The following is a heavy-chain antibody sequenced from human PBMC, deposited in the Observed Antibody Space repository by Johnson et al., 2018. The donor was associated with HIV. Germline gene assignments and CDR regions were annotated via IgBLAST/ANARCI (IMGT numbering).Heavy chain of an antibody. CDR3: AKDLYSSSGTTDAFDI. D-gene: IGHD6-13*01. CDR1: GFTFSDYY. CDR2: ISSGGSTI. J-gene: IGHJ3*02. V-gene: IGHV3-11*04. Sequence: QVQLVESGGGLVKPGGSLRLSCAVSGFTFSDYYMSCIRQAPGKGLECVSYISSGGSTIYYADSVKGRFTISRDNSKTTLYLQRNRLRAEDTAGYYCAKDLYSSSGTTDAFDILGQGTMVTVSS.